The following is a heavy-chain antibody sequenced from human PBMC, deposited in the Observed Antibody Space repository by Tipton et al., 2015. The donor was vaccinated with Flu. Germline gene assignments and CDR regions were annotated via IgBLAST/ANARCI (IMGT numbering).Heavy chain of an antibody. Sequence: VQLVQSGAEVKKPGESLKISCKGSGYSFTSYWIGWVRQMPGKGLEWMGIIYPGDSDTRYSPSFQGQVMISADKSISPAYLQWSSLKPSDSAFFFCARVRSMVSSHVAFDIFGQGTMVTVSS. D-gene: IGHD5-18*01. V-gene: IGHV5-51*01. CDR3: ARVRSMVSSHVAFDI. CDR2: IYPGDSDT. CDR1: GYSFTSYW. J-gene: IGHJ3*02.